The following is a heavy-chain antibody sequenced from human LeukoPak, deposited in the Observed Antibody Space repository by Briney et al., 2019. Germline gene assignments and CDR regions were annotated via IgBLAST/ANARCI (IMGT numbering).Heavy chain of an antibody. CDR2: INSKTDGGTN. CDR1: GFTFSNAW. V-gene: IGHV3-15*01. Sequence: GESLRLSCAASGFTFSNAWMSWVRQAPGKGLEWVGRINSKTDGGTNDYAAPVKGRFTISRDDSKNTLYLQMNSLKTEDTTVYYCARLTPPFDYWGQGTLVTVSS. J-gene: IGHJ4*02. D-gene: IGHD3-16*01. CDR3: ARLTPPFDY.